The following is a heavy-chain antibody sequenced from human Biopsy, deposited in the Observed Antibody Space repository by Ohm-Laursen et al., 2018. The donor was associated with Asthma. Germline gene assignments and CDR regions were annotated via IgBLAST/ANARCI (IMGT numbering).Heavy chain of an antibody. CDR2: ISGSGGST. V-gene: IGHV3-23*01. CDR3: ARTFHFWSPYHAEHYQL. J-gene: IGHJ1*01. CDR1: GFTFSSYA. D-gene: IGHD3-3*02. Sequence: GSLRLSCAAPGFTFSSYAMSWVRQAPGKGLEWVSAISGSGGSTYYADSVKGRFTISRDNAKNSLYLQMNSLRAEDTAVYYCARTFHFWSPYHAEHYQLWGQGTLVTVSS.